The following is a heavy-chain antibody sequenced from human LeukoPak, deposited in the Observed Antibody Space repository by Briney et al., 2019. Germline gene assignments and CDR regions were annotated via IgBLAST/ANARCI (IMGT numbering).Heavy chain of an antibody. Sequence: PSETLSLTCTVSGYSISSGYFWGWIRQPPGKGLEWIGSIYHGGSTFYNPSLKSRVIMSLDTSKNQFSLKLNSVTAADTAVYYCTGKYYYDAGGYYYVDYWGQGTLVTVSS. J-gene: IGHJ4*02. D-gene: IGHD3-22*01. CDR1: GYSISSGYF. CDR3: TGKYYYDAGGYYYVDY. CDR2: IYHGGST. V-gene: IGHV4-38-2*02.